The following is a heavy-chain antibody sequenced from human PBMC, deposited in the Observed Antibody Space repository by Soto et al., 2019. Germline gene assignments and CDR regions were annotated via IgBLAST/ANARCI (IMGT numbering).Heavy chain of an antibody. CDR1: GYTFTSYT. Sequence: ASVKVSCKASGYTFTSYTMHWVRQAPGQRLEWMGWINSGNGNTKYLQNFQGRVTITRDTSASTAYMELSSLRSEDTAVYYCARTLYGDNVDYWGQGTLVTVSS. CDR2: INSGNGNT. D-gene: IGHD4-17*01. V-gene: IGHV1-3*01. J-gene: IGHJ4*02. CDR3: ARTLYGDNVDY.